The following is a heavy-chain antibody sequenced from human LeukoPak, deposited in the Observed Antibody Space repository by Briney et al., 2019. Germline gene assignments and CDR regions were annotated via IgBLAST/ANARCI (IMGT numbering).Heavy chain of an antibody. CDR2: IIPILGIA. CDR3: AREHSGNYHGHY. J-gene: IGHJ4*02. D-gene: IGHD1-26*01. Sequence: SVTVSCRASGGTFISYTISWVRQAPGQGLEWMGKIIPILGIANYAQNFQGRVTITADKYTSTAYMELSSLRSGDTAVYYCAREHSGNYHGHYWGQGTLVTVSS. V-gene: IGHV1-69*04. CDR1: GGTFISYT.